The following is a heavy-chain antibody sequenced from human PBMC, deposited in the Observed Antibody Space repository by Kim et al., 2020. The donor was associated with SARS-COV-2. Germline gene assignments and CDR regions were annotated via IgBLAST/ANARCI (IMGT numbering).Heavy chain of an antibody. Sequence: GGSLRLSCAASGFTFSSYWMHWVRQAPGKGLVWVSRINSDGSSTSYADSVKGRFTISRDNAKNTLYLQMNSLRAEDTAVYYCARDRMGTYYYDSSGKKGYYYYGMDAWGQGTTVTVS. CDR2: INSDGSST. CDR1: GFTFSSYW. D-gene: IGHD3-22*01. V-gene: IGHV3-74*01. CDR3: ARDRMGTYYYDSSGKKGYYYYGMDA. J-gene: IGHJ6*02.